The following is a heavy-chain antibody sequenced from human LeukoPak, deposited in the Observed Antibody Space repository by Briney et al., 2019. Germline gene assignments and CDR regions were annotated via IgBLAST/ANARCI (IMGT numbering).Heavy chain of an antibody. CDR2: LSGSGGST. CDR1: GFTFSTYA. V-gene: IGHV3-23*01. CDR3: ARRPPYDCMDV. J-gene: IGHJ6*02. Sequence: SGGSLRLSCAASGFTFSTYAMRWVRQAPGKGLVWVSALSGSGGSTYYADSVKGRFTISRDNSKNTLYLQMDSQRAEDTAVYYCARRPPYDCMDVWGQGTMVTVSS.